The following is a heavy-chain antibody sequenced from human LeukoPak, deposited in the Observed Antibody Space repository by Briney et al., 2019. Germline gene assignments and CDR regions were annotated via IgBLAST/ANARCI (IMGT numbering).Heavy chain of an antibody. CDR2: ITYSGDKT. CDR3: AKDRGGYNYYYGMDV. CDR1: GFTFSSYE. Sequence: GGSLRLSCAASGFTFSSYEMNWVRQAPGKGLEWVSSITYSGDKTHYADSVKGRFTISRDNSKNTLSLLMISLRAEDTAVYYCAKDRGGYNYYYGMDVWGQGTTVTVSS. D-gene: IGHD3-10*01. J-gene: IGHJ6*02. V-gene: IGHV3-23*01.